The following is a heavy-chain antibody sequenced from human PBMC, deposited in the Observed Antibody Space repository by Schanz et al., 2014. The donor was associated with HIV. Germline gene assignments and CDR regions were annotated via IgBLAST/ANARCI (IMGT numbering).Heavy chain of an antibody. D-gene: IGHD3-9*01. J-gene: IGHJ5*02. Sequence: QVQLQQWGAGLLKPSETLSLTCAVYGGSFSVYSWSWIRQPPGKGLQWIGEINHSGSTNYNPSLKSRVTISVDTPKNQSSLNLSSVTAADTAMYYCAREGTKRFFDWSTRDCFDPWGQGTLVTVSS. V-gene: IGHV4-34*01. CDR3: AREGTKRFFDWSTRDCFDP. CDR1: GGSFSVYS. CDR2: INHSGST.